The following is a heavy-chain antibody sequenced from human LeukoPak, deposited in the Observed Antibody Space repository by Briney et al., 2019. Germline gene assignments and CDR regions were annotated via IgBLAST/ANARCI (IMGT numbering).Heavy chain of an antibody. D-gene: IGHD6-6*01. Sequence: GESLKISCRGSFSNYWIGWVRQMPGKGLEWMGIIYPGDSDTRYSPSFQGQVTISADKSINTAYLQWSSLKASDTAMYYCGAGSSWYFDYWGQGTLVTVSS. CDR1: FSNYW. J-gene: IGHJ4*02. CDR2: IYPGDSDT. V-gene: IGHV5-51*01. CDR3: GAGSSWYFDY.